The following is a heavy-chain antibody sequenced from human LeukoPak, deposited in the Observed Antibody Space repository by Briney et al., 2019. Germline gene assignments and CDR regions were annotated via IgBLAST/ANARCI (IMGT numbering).Heavy chain of an antibody. J-gene: IGHJ4*02. CDR1: GFTFSSYS. CDR3: ARGLGGSGSSWDFDY. Sequence: GGSLRLSRAASGFTFSSYSMNWVRQAPGKGLEWVSSISSSSSYIYYADSVKGRFTISRDNAKNSLYLQMNSLRAEDTAVYYCARGLGGSGSSWDFDYWGQGTLVTVSS. CDR2: ISSSSSYI. D-gene: IGHD3-10*01. V-gene: IGHV3-21*01.